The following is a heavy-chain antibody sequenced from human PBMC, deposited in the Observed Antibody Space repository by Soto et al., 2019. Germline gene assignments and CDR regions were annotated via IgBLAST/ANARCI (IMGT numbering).Heavy chain of an antibody. CDR2: IYATGTT. Sequence: KRSETLSLTCTVSGASISGFYWSWIRKSAGKGLEWIGRIYATGTTDYNPSLKSRVMMSVDTSKKQFSPKLRSVTAADTAVYYCVRDGTKTLRDWFDPWGQGISVTVSS. J-gene: IGHJ5*02. D-gene: IGHD1-1*01. CDR1: GASISGFY. CDR3: VRDGTKTLRDWFDP. V-gene: IGHV4-4*07.